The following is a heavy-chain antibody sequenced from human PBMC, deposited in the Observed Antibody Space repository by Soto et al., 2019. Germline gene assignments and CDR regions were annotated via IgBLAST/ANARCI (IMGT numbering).Heavy chain of an antibody. V-gene: IGHV1-3*01. CDR3: ARDQVSYYYDSSGYRSYGMDV. J-gene: IGHJ6*02. CDR1: GDTFTSYA. D-gene: IGHD3-22*01. CDR2: INAGNGST. Sequence: ASVKVSCKASGDTFTSYAMHWVRQAPGQRLEWMGWINAGNGSTKYSQKFQGRVTITRDTSASTAYMELSSLRSEDTAVYYCARDQVSYYYDSSGYRSYGMDVWGQGTTVTVSS.